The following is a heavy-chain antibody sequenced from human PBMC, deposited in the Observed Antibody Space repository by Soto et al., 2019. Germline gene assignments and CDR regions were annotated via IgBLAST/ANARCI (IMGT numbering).Heavy chain of an antibody. V-gene: IGHV3-23*04. CDR1: GFIFGDYA. CDR2: DRGSNDNT. Sequence: EVQLVESGGNLVQPGGSLRLSCAASGFIFGDYAMSWVRQAPGKGLEWLSLDRGSNDNTYYADSVRGRFTISRDNSRNTLYLQMNSLRVDDTAIYYCAKDWTHLDYWGQGTLVTVSS. CDR3: AKDWTHLDY. D-gene: IGHD3-3*01. J-gene: IGHJ4*02.